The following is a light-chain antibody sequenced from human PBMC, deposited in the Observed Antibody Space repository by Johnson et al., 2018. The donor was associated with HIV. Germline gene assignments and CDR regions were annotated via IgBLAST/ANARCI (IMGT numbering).Light chain of an antibody. J-gene: IGLJ1*01. CDR2: ENN. CDR3: GTGDSSLSAGV. Sequence: QSVLTQPPSVSAAPGQKVTISCSGRSSNIGNNYVSWYQQLPGTAPKLLIYENNKRPSGIPDRFSGSKSGTSATLGITGLQTGDEADYYCGTGDSSLSAGVFGTGTKLTVL. V-gene: IGLV1-51*02. CDR1: SSNIGNNY.